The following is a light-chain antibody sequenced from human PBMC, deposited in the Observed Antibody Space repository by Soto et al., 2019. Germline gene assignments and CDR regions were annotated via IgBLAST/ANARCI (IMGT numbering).Light chain of an antibody. CDR2: GAY. Sequence: EIAMTQSPATLSVSPGETATLSCRSSQSISTKLAWYQNKAGQAPRVLIYGAYTRATGVPARFSGSGSGTELTLTISSLQSEDFAVYYCQQYNNWPPWTFGQGTKVDI. V-gene: IGKV3-15*01. J-gene: IGKJ1*01. CDR3: QQYNNWPPWT. CDR1: QSISTK.